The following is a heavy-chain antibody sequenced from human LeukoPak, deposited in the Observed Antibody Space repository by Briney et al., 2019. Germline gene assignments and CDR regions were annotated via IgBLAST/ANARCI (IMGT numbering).Heavy chain of an antibody. D-gene: IGHD4-17*01. CDR1: GFTFSSYS. J-gene: IGHJ4*02. CDR2: ISSSSSYI. Sequence: GGSLRLSCAASGFTFSSYSMNWVRQAPGKGLEWVSSISSSSSYIYYADSVKGRFTISRDNSKNTLYLQMNSLRAEDTAVYYCARDMGWTVTRPGDYWGQGTLVTVSS. CDR3: ARDMGWTVTRPGDY. V-gene: IGHV3-21*01.